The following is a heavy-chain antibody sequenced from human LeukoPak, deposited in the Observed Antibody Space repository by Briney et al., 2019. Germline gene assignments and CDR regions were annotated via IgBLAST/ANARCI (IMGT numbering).Heavy chain of an antibody. CDR1: GGSISSGGYY. D-gene: IGHD2-15*01. CDR3: ARSISGGTLHAFDI. J-gene: IGHJ3*02. Sequence: SETLSLTCTVSGGSISSGGYYWSWIRQHPGKGLEWIGYIYYSGSTYYNPSLKSRVTISVDTSKNQFSLKLSSVTAADTAVYYCARSISGGTLHAFDIWGQGTMVTVSS. V-gene: IGHV4-31*03. CDR2: IYYSGST.